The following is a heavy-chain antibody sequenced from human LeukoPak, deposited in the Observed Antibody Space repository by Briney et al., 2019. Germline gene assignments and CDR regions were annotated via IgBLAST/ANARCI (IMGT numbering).Heavy chain of an antibody. CDR2: IIPIFGTA. J-gene: IGHJ6*03. Sequence: ASVKVSCKASGGTFSSYAISWVRQAPGQGLEWMRGIIPIFGTANYAQKFQGRVTITTDESTSTAYMELSSLRSEDTAVYYCARGDCSSTSCYRFYYYYYMDVWGKGTTVTVSS. D-gene: IGHD2-2*01. V-gene: IGHV1-69*05. CDR1: GGTFSSYA. CDR3: ARGDCSSTSCYRFYYYYYMDV.